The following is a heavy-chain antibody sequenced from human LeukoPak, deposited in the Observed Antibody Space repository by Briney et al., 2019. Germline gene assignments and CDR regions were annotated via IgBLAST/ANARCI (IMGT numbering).Heavy chain of an antibody. CDR1: GFTERSIH. Sequence: GGSLRLSCAASGFTERSIHMICVPGSPGKGREGVSVIYSGGSTYYADSVKGRFTISRDNSKNTLYLQMNSLRAEDTAVYYCARDNSAEYGSGSSVLDYWGQGTLVTVSS. D-gene: IGHD3-10*01. CDR3: ARDNSAEYGSGSSVLDY. V-gene: IGHV3-66*01. CDR2: IYSGGST. J-gene: IGHJ4*02.